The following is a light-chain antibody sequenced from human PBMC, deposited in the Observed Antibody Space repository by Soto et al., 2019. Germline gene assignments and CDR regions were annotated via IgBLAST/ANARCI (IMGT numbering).Light chain of an antibody. Sequence: DVPMTQSPSSLSASVGDSVTTTCRASQSVFNHLSWFQQRPGKGPKLLIYDASSLHAGVPSRFSGSGYGTDFTLTISTVQPEDSAIYYCHQSSSTPLTFGGGTRVELK. V-gene: IGKV1-39*01. J-gene: IGKJ4*01. CDR2: DAS. CDR3: HQSSSTPLT. CDR1: QSVFNH.